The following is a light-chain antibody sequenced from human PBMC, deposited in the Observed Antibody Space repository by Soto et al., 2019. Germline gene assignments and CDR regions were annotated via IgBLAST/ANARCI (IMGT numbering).Light chain of an antibody. Sequence: SYELTQPPSVSVSPGRTASITCSGDNLGKKYVSWYQQKPGQAPVVAIYQDNKRPSGIPERISGSNSGNTATLTIGGTQAVDEADYYCQAWDSSTVLFGGGTKLTV. CDR1: NLGKKY. V-gene: IGLV3-1*01. CDR2: QDN. J-gene: IGLJ2*01. CDR3: QAWDSSTVL.